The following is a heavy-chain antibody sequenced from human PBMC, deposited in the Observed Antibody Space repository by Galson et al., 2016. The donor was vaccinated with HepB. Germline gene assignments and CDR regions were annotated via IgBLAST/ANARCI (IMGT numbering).Heavy chain of an antibody. J-gene: IGHJ4*02. Sequence: SVKVSCKASGCTFIIYYIHWVRQAPGQGLEWMGIINPIAGTTTYEQRFQGRLTLTRDTSTSTVYMDLSSLASEDTAVYYCTRERGSHGFDYWGQGTLVTVSS. CDR1: GCTFIIYY. V-gene: IGHV1-46*01. CDR2: INPIAGTT. CDR3: TRERGSHGFDY. D-gene: IGHD3-16*01.